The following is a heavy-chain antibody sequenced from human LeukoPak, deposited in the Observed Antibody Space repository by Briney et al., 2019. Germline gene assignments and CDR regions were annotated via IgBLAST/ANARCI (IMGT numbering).Heavy chain of an antibody. CDR1: GGSITNYY. J-gene: IGHJ4*02. CDR2: ISSSGNT. CDR3: ARGPPDSQWLVWYYFDY. Sequence: SETLSLTCTVSGGSITNYYWSWIRQSPGKGLEWIGYISSSGNTNYNAALKGRVTISGDNYKNHFSLILSSVTAADTAVYYCARGPPDSQWLVWYYFDYWGQGTLVTVSS. V-gene: IGHV4-59*01. D-gene: IGHD6-19*01.